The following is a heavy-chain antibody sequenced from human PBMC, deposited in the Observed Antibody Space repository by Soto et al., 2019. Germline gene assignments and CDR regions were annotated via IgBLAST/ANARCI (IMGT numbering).Heavy chain of an antibody. CDR3: ARLVYYDFWSGYSNYYYYYMDV. CDR1: GGSISSYY. V-gene: IGHV4-59*08. J-gene: IGHJ6*03. D-gene: IGHD3-3*01. Sequence: SETLSLTCTVSGGSISSYYWSWIRQPPGKGLEWIGYIYYSGSTNYNPSLKSRVTISVDTSKNQFSLKLSSVTAADTAVYYCARLVYYDFWSGYSNYYYYYMDVWGKGTTVTVS. CDR2: IYYSGST.